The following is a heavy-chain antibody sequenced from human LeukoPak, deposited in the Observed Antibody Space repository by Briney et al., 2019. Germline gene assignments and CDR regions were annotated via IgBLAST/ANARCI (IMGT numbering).Heavy chain of an antibody. Sequence: PGGSLRLSCAASGFTVSTNFMSWVRQVPEKGLEWVSVIYNSGSTFYADSVKGRFTISRDNSKNTLYLQMNSLRADDTAVYFCATVYYEGSGYSQAFDHWGQGTLVTVSS. J-gene: IGHJ4*02. CDR1: GFTVSTNF. CDR2: IYNSGST. CDR3: ATVYYEGSGYSQAFDH. V-gene: IGHV3-53*01. D-gene: IGHD3-22*01.